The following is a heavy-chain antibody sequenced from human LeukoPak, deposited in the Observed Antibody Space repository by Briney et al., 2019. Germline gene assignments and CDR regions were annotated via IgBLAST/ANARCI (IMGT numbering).Heavy chain of an antibody. V-gene: IGHV4-34*01. D-gene: IGHD3-10*01. Sequence: ESLRLSCDTSGFTFRVFWMSWIRQPPGKGLEWIGEINHSGSTNYNPSLKSRVTISVDTSKNQFSLKLSSVTAADTAMYYCARNRYYYGSGSYGVPNWFDPWGQGTLVTVSS. CDR1: GFTFRVFW. J-gene: IGHJ5*02. CDR2: INHSGST. CDR3: ARNRYYYGSGSYGVPNWFDP.